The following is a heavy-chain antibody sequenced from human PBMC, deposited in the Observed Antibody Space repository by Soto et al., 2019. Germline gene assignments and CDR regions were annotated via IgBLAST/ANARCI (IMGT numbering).Heavy chain of an antibody. CDR2: INHSGST. V-gene: IGHV4-34*01. CDR3: ARGRGVAVPAAYNWFDP. J-gene: IGHJ5*02. D-gene: IGHD2-2*01. Sequence: QVQLQQWGAGLLKPSETLSLTCAVYGGSFSGYYWSWIRQPPGKGLEWIGEINHSGSTNYNPSLKSRVTISVDTSKNQFSLKLSSVTAADTAVYYCARGRGVAVPAAYNWFDPWGQGTLVTVSS. CDR1: GGSFSGYY.